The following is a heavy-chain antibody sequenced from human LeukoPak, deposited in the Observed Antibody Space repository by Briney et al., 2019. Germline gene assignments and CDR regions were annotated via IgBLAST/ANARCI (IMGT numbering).Heavy chain of an antibody. CDR2: ISYDGSNK. J-gene: IGHJ4*02. CDR3: ARDVAYYGSGSYYKDY. V-gene: IGHV3-30*03. D-gene: IGHD3-10*01. CDR1: GFTFSSYG. Sequence: PGRSLRLSCAASGFTFSSYGMHWVRQAPGKGLEWVAVISYDGSNKYYADSVKGRFTISRDNSKNTLYLQMNSLRAEDTAVYYCARDVAYYGSGSYYKDYWGQGTLVTVSS.